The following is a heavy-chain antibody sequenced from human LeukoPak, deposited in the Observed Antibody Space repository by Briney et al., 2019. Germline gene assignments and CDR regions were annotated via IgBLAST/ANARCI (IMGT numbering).Heavy chain of an antibody. V-gene: IGHV4-34*01. CDR2: INHSGSA. J-gene: IGHJ4*02. CDR3: ARGRWELRFDY. CDR1: GGSFSGYY. D-gene: IGHD1-26*01. Sequence: PSETLSLTCAVYGGSFSGYYWSWIRQPPGKGLEWIGEINHSGSANYNPSLKSRVTISVDTSKNQFSLKLSSVTAADTAVYYCARGRWELRFDYWGRGTLVTVSS.